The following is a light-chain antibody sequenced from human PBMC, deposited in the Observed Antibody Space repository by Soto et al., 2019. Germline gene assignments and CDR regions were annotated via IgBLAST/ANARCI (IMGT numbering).Light chain of an antibody. V-gene: IGKV3-11*01. J-gene: IGKJ4*01. CDR2: DAS. CDR1: QSVNNY. Sequence: EIVLTQSPATLSFSPGERATLSCRASQSVNNYLAWYQQKPGQAPRLLIYDASNRATGIPARFSGSGSGTDFTLTIRSLEPEDFAVYYCQQRSDWPLTFGGGTKVEIK. CDR3: QQRSDWPLT.